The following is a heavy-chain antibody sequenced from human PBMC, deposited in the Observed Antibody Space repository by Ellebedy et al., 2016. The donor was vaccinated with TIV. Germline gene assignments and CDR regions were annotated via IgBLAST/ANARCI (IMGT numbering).Heavy chain of an antibody. CDR2: ISTGSSTI. Sequence: GGPLRLSCAVSGFTFSAYSMNWVRQAPGKGLEWVSYISTGSSTIYYADSVKGRFTISRDNAKNSLYLQMNSLRAEDTAVYYCARDASVYGDSVYWYFDLWGRGTLVGVSS. V-gene: IGHV3-48*04. J-gene: IGHJ2*01. D-gene: IGHD4-17*01. CDR3: ARDASVYGDSVYWYFDL. CDR1: GFTFSAYS.